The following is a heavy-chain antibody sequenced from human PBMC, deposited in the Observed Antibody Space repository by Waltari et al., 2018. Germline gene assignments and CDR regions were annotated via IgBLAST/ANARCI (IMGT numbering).Heavy chain of an antibody. Sequence: EVQLVESGGGLVQPGGSLRLSCAASGFTFSSYDMHWVRQATGKVLGWVSAMGTAGDTYYLGSGKGRFTISRENAKNSLYLQMNSLRAGDTAMYYCARATTYAFDIWGQGTMVTVSS. V-gene: IGHV3-13*01. CDR3: ARATTYAFDI. CDR2: MGTAGDT. J-gene: IGHJ3*02. CDR1: GFTFSSYD.